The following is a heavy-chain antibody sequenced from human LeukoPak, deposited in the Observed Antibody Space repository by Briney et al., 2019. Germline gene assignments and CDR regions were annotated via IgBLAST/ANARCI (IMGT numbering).Heavy chain of an antibody. CDR2: IYYSGST. CDR1: GGSIISYY. Sequence: SETLSLTCTVSGGSIISYYWSWIRQHPGKGLEWIGYIYYSGSTYYNPSLKSRVTISVDTSKNQFSLKLSSVTAADTAVYYCARDAQNYYDSSGYPNWFDPWGQGTLVTVSS. J-gene: IGHJ5*02. CDR3: ARDAQNYYDSSGYPNWFDP. D-gene: IGHD3-22*01. V-gene: IGHV4-59*06.